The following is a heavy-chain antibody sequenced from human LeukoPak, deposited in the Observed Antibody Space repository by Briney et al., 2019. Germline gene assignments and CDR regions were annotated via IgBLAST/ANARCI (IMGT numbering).Heavy chain of an antibody. D-gene: IGHD7-27*01. Sequence: SETLSLTCAVYGGSFSGYYWSWLRQPPGKGLEWIGEINHSGSTNYNPSLKSRVTMSVDTSKNQFSLKLSSVTAADTAVYYCAREPPTGTHYYYYYGMDVWGQGTTVTVSS. CDR3: AREPPTGTHYYYYYGMDV. J-gene: IGHJ6*02. CDR1: GGSFSGYY. CDR2: INHSGST. V-gene: IGHV4-34*01.